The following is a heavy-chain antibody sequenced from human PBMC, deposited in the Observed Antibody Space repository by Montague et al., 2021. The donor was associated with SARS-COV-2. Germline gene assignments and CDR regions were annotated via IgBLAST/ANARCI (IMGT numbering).Heavy chain of an antibody. J-gene: IGHJ5*02. D-gene: IGHD2-2*01. V-gene: IGHV4-59*01. CDR3: ARERGYQLLSGWFDP. CDR1: GGSISSYY. CDR2: IYYNGTT. Sequence: SETLSLTCTVSGGSISSYYWSWIRQPPGKGLEWIGYIYYNGTTNYRPPLKGRVSISVDTSKNQFSLEMNSVTAADTAVYYCARERGYQLLSGWFDPWGQGTLVTVSS.